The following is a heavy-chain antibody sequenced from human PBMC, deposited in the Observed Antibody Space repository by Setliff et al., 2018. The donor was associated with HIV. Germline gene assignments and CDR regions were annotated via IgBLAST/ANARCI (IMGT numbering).Heavy chain of an antibody. CDR1: GGSINSYY. D-gene: IGHD2-21*02. CDR2: IYYSGST. Sequence: SETLSLTCTVSGGSINSYYWSWIRQPPGKGLEWIGYIYYSGSTNYNPSLKSRVTISVDTSKNQFSLKLSSVTAADTAVYYCAREGDGIDFWGQGTLVTVSS. J-gene: IGHJ4*02. CDR3: AREGDGIDF. V-gene: IGHV4-59*01.